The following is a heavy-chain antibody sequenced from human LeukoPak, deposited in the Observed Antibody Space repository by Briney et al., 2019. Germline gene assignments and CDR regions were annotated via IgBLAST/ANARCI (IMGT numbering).Heavy chain of an antibody. Sequence: ASMKVSCKASGFTFTSSAMQWVRQARGQRLEWIGWIVVGSGNTNYAQKFQERVTITRDMSTSTAYMELSSLRSEDTAVYYCAAESGSYLDAFNIWGQGTMVTVSS. V-gene: IGHV1-58*02. CDR1: GFTFTSSA. J-gene: IGHJ3*02. CDR3: AAESGSYLDAFNI. D-gene: IGHD1-26*01. CDR2: IVVGSGNT.